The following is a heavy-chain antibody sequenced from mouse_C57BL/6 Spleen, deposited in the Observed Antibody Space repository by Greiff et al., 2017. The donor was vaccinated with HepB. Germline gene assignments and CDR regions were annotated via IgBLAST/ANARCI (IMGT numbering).Heavy chain of an antibody. CDR3: ARLGVSSPFDY. J-gene: IGHJ2*01. CDR2: IDPSDSET. D-gene: IGHD1-1*01. CDR1: GYTFTSYW. V-gene: IGHV1-52*01. Sequence: VQLQQPGAELVRPGSSVKLSCKASGYTFTSYWMHWVKQRPIQGLEWIGNIDPSDSETHYNQKFKDKATLTVDKSSSTAYMQLSSLTSEDSAVYYCARLGVSSPFDYWGQGTTLTVSS.